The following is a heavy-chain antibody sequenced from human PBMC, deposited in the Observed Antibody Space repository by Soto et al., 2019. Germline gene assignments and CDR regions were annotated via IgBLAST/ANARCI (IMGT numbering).Heavy chain of an antibody. CDR2: IYYSGNT. CDR1: GGSISNYY. CDR3: ARLIGRDWFDP. V-gene: IGHV4-59*08. Sequence: PSETLSLTCTVSGGSISNYYWSWIRQPPGKGLEWIGYIYYSGNTNYNPSLKSRVIISVDMSKNQFSPKLSSVTAGDTAVYYCARLIGRDWFDPWGQGTLVTVSS. J-gene: IGHJ5*02.